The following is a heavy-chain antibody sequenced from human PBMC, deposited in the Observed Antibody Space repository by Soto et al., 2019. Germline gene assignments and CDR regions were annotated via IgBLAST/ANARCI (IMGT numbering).Heavy chain of an antibody. CDR2: MTGIGSVT. CDR1: GFTFSSYG. Sequence: GGSVRLSCTASGFTFSSYGMGWVRQAPGKGLEWVSRMTGIGSVTYYADSVKGRFTVSRDNSNNTLSLQMNSLRAEDTAIYYCARRVSPYLFDLWGQGTLVTVSS. CDR3: ARRVSPYLFDL. D-gene: IGHD2-2*01. V-gene: IGHV3-23*01. J-gene: IGHJ5*01.